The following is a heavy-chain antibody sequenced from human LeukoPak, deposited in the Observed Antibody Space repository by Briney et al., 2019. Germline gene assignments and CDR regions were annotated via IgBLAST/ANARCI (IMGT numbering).Heavy chain of an antibody. CDR2: ISLYNDNT. J-gene: IGHJ4*02. CDR1: GYTFTSYG. V-gene: IGHV1-18*04. D-gene: IGHD5-18*01. Sequence: ASVKVSCKASGYTFTSYGISWVRQAPGQGLEWMGWISLYNDNTNYAENLQDRVTMTTDTSTTTAYMELRSLRSGDTAVYYCARGRAMASEIDYWGQGTLVTVSS. CDR3: ARGRAMASEIDY.